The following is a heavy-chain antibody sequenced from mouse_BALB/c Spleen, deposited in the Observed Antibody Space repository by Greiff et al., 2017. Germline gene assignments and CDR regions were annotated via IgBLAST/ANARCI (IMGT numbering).Heavy chain of an antibody. CDR1: GYTFTSYW. D-gene: IGHD1-1*01. Sequence: QVQLKESGAELARPGASVKLSCKASGYTFTSYWMQWVKQRPGQGLEWIGAIYPGDGDTRYTQKFKGKATLTADKSSSTAYMQLSSLASEDSAVYYCASAVVAKDWYFDVWGAGTTVTVSS. CDR3: ASAVVAKDWYFDV. CDR2: IYPGDGDT. J-gene: IGHJ1*01. V-gene: IGHV1-87*01.